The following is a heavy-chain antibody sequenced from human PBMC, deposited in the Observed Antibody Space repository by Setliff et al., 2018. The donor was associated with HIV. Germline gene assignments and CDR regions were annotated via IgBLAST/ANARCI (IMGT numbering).Heavy chain of an antibody. CDR3: ARLGDNSDWRSNYFFYYMDV. D-gene: IGHD3-22*01. CDR2: LFHTGSS. Sequence: SETLSLTCTVSGDSLAGSHYSWGWVRQPPGQGLEWLGNLFHTGSSYFNPSLKSRLTMSGDTSTNQFSLSLISMAAADSAVYYCARLGDNSDWRSNYFFYYMDVWGKGTTVTVS. CDR1: GDSLAGSHYS. J-gene: IGHJ6*03. V-gene: IGHV4-39*01.